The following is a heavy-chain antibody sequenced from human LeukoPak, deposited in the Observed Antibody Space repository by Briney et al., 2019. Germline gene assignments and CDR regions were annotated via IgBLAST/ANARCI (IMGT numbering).Heavy chain of an antibody. CDR1: GGSISSGGYY. Sequence: PSETLSLTCTVSGGSISSGGYYWSWIRQPPGKGLEWIGYIEQSGSTYYNPSLKSRVTISADRSTNQFSLNLRSVTAADTAVYYCARDPLRGLELGYWGQGTLVTVSS. V-gene: IGHV4-30-2*01. CDR2: IEQSGST. D-gene: IGHD1-26*01. CDR3: ARDPLRGLELGY. J-gene: IGHJ4*02.